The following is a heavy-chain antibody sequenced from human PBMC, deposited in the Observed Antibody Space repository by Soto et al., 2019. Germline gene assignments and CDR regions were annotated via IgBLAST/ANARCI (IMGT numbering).Heavy chain of an antibody. V-gene: IGHV1-2*02. CDR3: ARESGGATATLDYYYFYMDV. J-gene: IGHJ6*03. D-gene: IGHD5-12*01. CDR2: INPNSGDT. CDR1: GYTFSDYY. Sequence: QVQLVQSGAEVKKPGASVTVSCKASGYTFSDYYSHWVRQAPGQGPEWMGWINPNSGDTKYAQKFRGRVTMTRDTSVRTAFMELNRLKSDDTAVYYCARESGGATATLDYYYFYMDVWGKGTTVTVSS.